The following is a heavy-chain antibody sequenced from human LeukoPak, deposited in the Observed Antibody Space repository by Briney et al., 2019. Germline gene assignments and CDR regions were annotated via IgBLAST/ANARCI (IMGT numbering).Heavy chain of an antibody. CDR1: GFTFSSYW. J-gene: IGHJ4*02. V-gene: IGHV3-74*01. CDR2: INSDGSST. Sequence: GGSLRLSCAASGFTFSSYWMHWVRQAPGKGLVWVSRINSDGSSTSYADSVKGRFTISRDNAKNTLYLQMNSLRAADTAVYYCARGADEMATTDYWGQGTLVTVSS. CDR3: ARGADEMATTDY. D-gene: IGHD5-24*01.